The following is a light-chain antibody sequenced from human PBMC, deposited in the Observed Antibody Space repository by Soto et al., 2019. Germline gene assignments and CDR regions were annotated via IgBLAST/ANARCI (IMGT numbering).Light chain of an antibody. V-gene: IGLV2-11*01. CDR1: GSDVGAYSY. CDR3: CSFAGSYTLYV. J-gene: IGLJ1*01. CDR2: DVS. Sequence: QSVLTQPRSVSGPPGHSVTISCIGTGSDVGAYSYVSWFQQRPGKAPKLMIYDVSKRPSGVPDRFSGSKSGNTASLTISGLQAEDEADYYCCSFAGSYTLYVFGSGTRSPS.